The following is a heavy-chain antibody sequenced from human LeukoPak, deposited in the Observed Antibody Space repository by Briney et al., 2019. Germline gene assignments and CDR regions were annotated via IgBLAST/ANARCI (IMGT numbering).Heavy chain of an antibody. V-gene: IGHV3-7*01. CDR2: IKPDGGEK. CDR3: SSQPAVLDLDY. D-gene: IGHD2-2*01. J-gene: IGHJ4*02. CDR1: RFTFSNYW. Sequence: PGGSLRLSCAASRFTFSNYWMTWVRQGPGKGLEWVANIKPDGGEKNYVDSVKGRFTISRDNAKNTLYLQMNSLRPEDTAVYYCSSQPAVLDLDYWSQGTLVTVFS.